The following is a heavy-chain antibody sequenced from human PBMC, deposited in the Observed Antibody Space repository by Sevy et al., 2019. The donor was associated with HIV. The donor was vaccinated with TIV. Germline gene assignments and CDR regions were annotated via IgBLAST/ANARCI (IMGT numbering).Heavy chain of an antibody. CDR2: ISYDGSNK. Sequence: GGSLRLSCAASGFTFSSYVMHWVRQAPGKGLEWVAVISYDGSNKYYADSVKGRFTISRDNSKNTLYLQMNSLRAEDTAVYYCAKGGYSSGWSHFDYWGQGTLVTVSS. J-gene: IGHJ4*02. CDR1: GFTFSSYV. CDR3: AKGGYSSGWSHFDY. D-gene: IGHD6-19*01. V-gene: IGHV3-30*18.